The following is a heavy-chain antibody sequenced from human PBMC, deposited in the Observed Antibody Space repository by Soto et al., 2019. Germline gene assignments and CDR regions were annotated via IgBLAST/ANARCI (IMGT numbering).Heavy chain of an antibody. CDR1: GYTFTNYA. V-gene: IGHV1-3*01. D-gene: IGHD5-12*01. CDR3: ARSIVATVFDY. CDR2: INAGDGNT. J-gene: IGHJ4*02. Sequence: ASVKVSCKASGYTFTNYAMHWVPQAPGQRLEWMGWINAGDGNTKYSQKFQGRVTITRDTSASTAYMDLSSLRSEDTAVYYCARSIVATVFDYWGQGTLVTVSS.